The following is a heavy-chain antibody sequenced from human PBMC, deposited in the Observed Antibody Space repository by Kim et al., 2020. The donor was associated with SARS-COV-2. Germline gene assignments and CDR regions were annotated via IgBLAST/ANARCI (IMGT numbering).Heavy chain of an antibody. Sequence: GGSLRLSCAASEFSVSKNYMNWVRQAPGKGLEWLSITYLAGTTFYADSVEGRFTISRDEPKNTLYLQMNSLRADDTAVYYCAGQLSVRSGLDYCGHGTLVTVSS. J-gene: IGHJ4*01. CDR3: AGQLSVRSGLDY. D-gene: IGHD3-3*01. CDR2: TYLAGTT. CDR1: EFSVSKNY. V-gene: IGHV3-66*04.